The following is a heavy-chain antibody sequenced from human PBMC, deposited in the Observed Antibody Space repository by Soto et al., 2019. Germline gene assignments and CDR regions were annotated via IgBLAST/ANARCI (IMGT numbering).Heavy chain of an antibody. D-gene: IGHD1-26*01. CDR3: AREGESGSYGRDFQH. J-gene: IGHJ1*01. Sequence: QVQLVQSGAEVKKPGASVKVSCKASGYTFTGYYMHWVRQAPGQGLEWMGWINRNSGGTNYAQKFQGRVTMTRDTSISTAYMELSRLRSDDTAVYYCAREGESGSYGRDFQHWGQGTLVTVSS. CDR2: INRNSGGT. V-gene: IGHV1-2*02. CDR1: GYTFTGYY.